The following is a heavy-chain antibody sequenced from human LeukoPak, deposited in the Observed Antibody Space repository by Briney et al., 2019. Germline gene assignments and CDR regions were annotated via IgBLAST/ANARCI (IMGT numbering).Heavy chain of an antibody. CDR3: AREGVTRSDAFDI. J-gene: IGHJ3*02. CDR2: IWYDGSNK. CDR1: GFPFSSYG. V-gene: IGHV3-33*01. D-gene: IGHD2-2*01. Sequence: GRSLRLSCAASGFPFSSYGMHWVRQAPGKGLEWVAVIWYDGSNKYYADSVKGRFTISRDNSKNTLYLQMNSLRAEDTAVYYCAREGVTRSDAFDIWGQGTMVTVSS.